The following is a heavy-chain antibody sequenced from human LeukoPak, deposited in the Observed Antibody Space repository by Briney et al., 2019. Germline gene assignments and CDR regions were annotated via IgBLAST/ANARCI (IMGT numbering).Heavy chain of an antibody. CDR3: ASSRGMTSFDY. D-gene: IGHD3-10*01. J-gene: IGHJ4*02. Sequence: TXSLXCAVXXGSXSSXYWSWIRQXPGXGLXWIGYIYYSGSTNYDPSLKSRVTISVDTSKNQFSLKLSSVTAADTAVYYCASSRGMTSFDYWGRGTLVTVSS. V-gene: IGHV4-59*08. CDR2: IYYSGST. CDR1: XGSXSSXY.